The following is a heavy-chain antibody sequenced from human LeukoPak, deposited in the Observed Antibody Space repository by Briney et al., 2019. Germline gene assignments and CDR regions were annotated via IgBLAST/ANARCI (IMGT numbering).Heavy chain of an antibody. CDR3: ARVSRTTTKSHYFDY. V-gene: IGHV1-46*01. D-gene: IGHD4-11*01. J-gene: IGHJ4*02. CDR1: GYTFTSNY. Sequence: ASVKVSCKASGYTFTSNYIHWVRQAPGQGLEWMGMIYPRDGSTSYAQKFQGRVTVTRDTSTSTVHMELSGLRSEDTAVYYCARVSRTTTKSHYFDYWGQGTLVTVSS. CDR2: IYPRDGST.